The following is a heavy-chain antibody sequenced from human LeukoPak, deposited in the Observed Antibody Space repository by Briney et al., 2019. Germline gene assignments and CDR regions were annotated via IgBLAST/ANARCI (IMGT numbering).Heavy chain of an antibody. D-gene: IGHD1-7*01. CDR1: GYTFTSYG. CDR3: ARDHPPITGTTVNWFDP. CDR2: ISAYNGNT. V-gene: IGHV1-18*01. J-gene: IGHJ5*02. Sequence: ASVKVSCKASGYTFTSYGISWVRQAPGQGLEWMGWISAYNGNTNYAQKLQGRVTVTTDTSTSTAYMELRSLRSDDTAVYYCARDHPPITGTTVNWFDPWGQGTLVTVSS.